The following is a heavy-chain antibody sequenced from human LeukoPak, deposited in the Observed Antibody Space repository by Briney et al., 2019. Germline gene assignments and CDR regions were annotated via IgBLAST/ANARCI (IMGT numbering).Heavy chain of an antibody. CDR2: ISASGGST. D-gene: IGHD2-15*01. V-gene: IGHV3-23*01. CDR1: GFTFNSYA. CDR3: ARGGCSGGSCYAVYFDY. Sequence: PGGSLRLSCAASGFTFNSYAMSWVRQAPGKGLEWVSAISASGGSTYYADSVKGRFTISRDNSKNTLYLQMNSLRAEDTAVYYCARGGCSGGSCYAVYFDYWGQGTLVTVSS. J-gene: IGHJ4*02.